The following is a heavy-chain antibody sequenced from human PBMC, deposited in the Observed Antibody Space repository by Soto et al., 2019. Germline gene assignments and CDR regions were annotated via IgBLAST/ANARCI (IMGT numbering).Heavy chain of an antibody. J-gene: IGHJ4*02. D-gene: IGHD6-6*01. V-gene: IGHV1-24*01. CDR1: GYTLTELS. Sequence: GASVKVSCKVSGYTLTELSMHWVRQAPGKGLEWMGGFDPEDGETIYAQKFQGRVTMTEDTSTDTAYMELSSLRSEDTAVYYCTAFSPHSSSSVVYFDYRGQGTLVTVSS. CDR3: TAFSPHSSSSVVYFDY. CDR2: FDPEDGET.